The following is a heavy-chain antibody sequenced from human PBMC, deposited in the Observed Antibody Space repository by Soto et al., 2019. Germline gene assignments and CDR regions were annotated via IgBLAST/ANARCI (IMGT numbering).Heavy chain of an antibody. V-gene: IGHV1-46*01. Sequence: ASVKVSCKASGYTFSSYYMHWVRQAPGQGLEWMGIINPSGGSTSYAQKFQGRVTMTRDTSTSTVYMELSSLRSEDTAVYYCARDKTIFGVVSYWFDPWGQGTLVTVSS. D-gene: IGHD3-3*01. J-gene: IGHJ5*02. CDR3: ARDKTIFGVVSYWFDP. CDR2: INPSGGST. CDR1: GYTFSSYY.